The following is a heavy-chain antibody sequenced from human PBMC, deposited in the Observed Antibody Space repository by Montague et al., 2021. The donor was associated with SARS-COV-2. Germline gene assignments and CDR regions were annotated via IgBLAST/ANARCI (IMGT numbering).Heavy chain of an antibody. CDR1: GGSISRDCYY. D-gene: IGHD2-8*01. Sequence: TLSLTCTVYGGSISRDCYYWIWMWQPNGMGLKGNVHVYTTANTNYNPSLKSRVTVSGDTSRNQFSLRLTSVTAADTAMYYCARAVIYGVCAFAYFDFWGQGVLVTVSS. J-gene: IGHJ4*02. V-gene: IGHV4-61*09. CDR2: VYTTANT. CDR3: ARAVIYGVCAFAYFDF.